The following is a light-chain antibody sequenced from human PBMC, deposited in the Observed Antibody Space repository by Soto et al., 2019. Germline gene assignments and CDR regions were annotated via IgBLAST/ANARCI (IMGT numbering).Light chain of an antibody. Sequence: VMTQSPATLSVSPGERATLSCRASQSLRSSLAWYQQKPGQAPRLLIYGAYTRATGIPARFSGSGSETEFTLTINRLQSEDFAVYYCEQYNDWPRTFGQGTKVDIK. V-gene: IGKV3-15*01. CDR2: GAY. CDR3: EQYNDWPRT. J-gene: IGKJ1*01. CDR1: QSLRSS.